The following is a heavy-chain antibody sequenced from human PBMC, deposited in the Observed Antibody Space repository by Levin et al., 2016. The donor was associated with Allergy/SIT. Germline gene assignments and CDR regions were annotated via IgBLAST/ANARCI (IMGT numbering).Heavy chain of an antibody. CDR3: ARGPSPYQLKPYYFDY. CDR1: GFTFSSYW. J-gene: IGHJ4*02. Sequence: GESLKISCAASGFTFSSYWMSWVRQAPGKGLEWVANINQDVSQRFYVDSVKGRFTISRDNAKNSLYLQMNSLRAEDTAVYYCARGPSPYQLKPYYFDYWGQGTLVTVST. CDR2: INQDVSQR. D-gene: IGHD2-2*01. V-gene: IGHV3-7*03.